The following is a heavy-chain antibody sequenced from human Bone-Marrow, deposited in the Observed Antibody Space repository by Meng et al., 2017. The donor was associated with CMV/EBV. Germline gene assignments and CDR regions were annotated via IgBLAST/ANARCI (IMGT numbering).Heavy chain of an antibody. CDR3: ARMEYSSSWSFDY. J-gene: IGHJ4*02. V-gene: IGHV1-69*02. D-gene: IGHD6-13*01. CDR2: IIPILGIA. CDR1: GGTFSSYT. Sequence: SVKVSCKASGGTFSSYTISWVRQAPGQGLEWMGRIIPILGIANYAQKFQGRVTITADKSTSTAYMELSSLRSEDTAVYYCARMEYSSSWSFDYWGQGTLATVSS.